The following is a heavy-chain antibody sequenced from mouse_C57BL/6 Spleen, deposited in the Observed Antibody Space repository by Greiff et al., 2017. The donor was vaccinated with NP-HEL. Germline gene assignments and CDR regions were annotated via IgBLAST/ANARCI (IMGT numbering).Heavy chain of an antibody. CDR3: ARGITTVVAHYAMDY. J-gene: IGHJ4*01. CDR1: GYAFSSSW. CDR2: IYPGDGDT. Sequence: QVQLQQSGPELVKPGASVKISCKASGYAFSSSWMNWVKQRPGKGLEWIGRIYPGDGDTNYNGKFKGKATLTAAKSSSTAYLQLSSLTTEDSAVYVCARGITTVVAHYAMDYWGQGTSGTGSS. D-gene: IGHD1-1*01. V-gene: IGHV1-82*01.